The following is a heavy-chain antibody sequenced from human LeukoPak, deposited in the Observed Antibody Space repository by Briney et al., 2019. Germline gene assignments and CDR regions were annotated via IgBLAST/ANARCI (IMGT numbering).Heavy chain of an antibody. CDR2: INPNSGGT. CDR1: GYTFTGYY. Sequence: ASVKVPCKASGYTFTGYYMHWVRQAPGQGLEWMGWINPNSGGTNFAQKFQGRVTMTRDTSISTVYMELGRLRSDDTAVYYCARDTGNYYDSSGFADYWGQGTLVTVSS. J-gene: IGHJ4*02. CDR3: ARDTGNYYDSSGFADY. D-gene: IGHD3-22*01. V-gene: IGHV1-2*02.